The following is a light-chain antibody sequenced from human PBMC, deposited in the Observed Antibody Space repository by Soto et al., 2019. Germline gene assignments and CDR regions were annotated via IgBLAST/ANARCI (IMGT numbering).Light chain of an antibody. V-gene: IGKV1-6*02. CDR2: PAS. CDR3: VQDFNYPPT. J-gene: IGKJ2*01. CDR1: QGIRND. Sequence: AVQMTQSPSSLSASVGDRVTITCRARQGIRNDLGWYQQRPGKAPKLLIYPASKLRSGVPSRFSGSGSATDFTLTITSLQPEDFATYYCVQDFNYPPTVGQGTKVDSK.